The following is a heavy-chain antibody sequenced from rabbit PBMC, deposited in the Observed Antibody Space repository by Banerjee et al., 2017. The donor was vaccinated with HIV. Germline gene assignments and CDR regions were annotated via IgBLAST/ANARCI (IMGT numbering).Heavy chain of an antibody. J-gene: IGHJ3*01. V-gene: IGHV1S40*01. CDR3: ARDRDWTLDL. Sequence: QSLQESGGGLFQPGGSLALTCKASGFSLSNNYVMCWVRQAPGKGLEWIACIYNGDGSTYYASWAKGRFTISKTSTTVTLQMTSLTAADTATYFCARDRDWTLDLWGQGTLVTVS. D-gene: IGHD4-2*01. CDR1: GFSLSNNYV. CDR2: IYNGDGST.